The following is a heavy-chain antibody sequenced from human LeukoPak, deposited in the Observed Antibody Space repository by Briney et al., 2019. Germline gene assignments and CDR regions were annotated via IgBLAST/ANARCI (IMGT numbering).Heavy chain of an antibody. CDR3: ARANWNDAPFDY. D-gene: IGHD1-1*01. J-gene: IGHJ4*02. V-gene: IGHV4-34*01. CDR2: INHSGST. CDR1: GGSFSGYY. Sequence: PSETLSLTCAVYGGSFSGYYWSWIRQPPGKGLEWIGEINHSGSTNYNPSLKSRVTISVDTSKNQFSLKLSSVTAADTAVYYCARANWNDAPFDYWGQGTLVTVSS.